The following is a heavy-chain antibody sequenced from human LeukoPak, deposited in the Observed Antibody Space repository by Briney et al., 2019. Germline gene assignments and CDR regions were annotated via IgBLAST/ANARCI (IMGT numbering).Heavy chain of an antibody. V-gene: IGHV4-59*01. J-gene: IGHJ5*02. Sequence: SETLSLTCTVSGGSISSYYWSWIRQPPGKGLEWIGYIYYSGSTNYNPSLKSRVTMSVDTSKNQFSLKLSSVTAADMAVYYCARSSYNWNPRGFDPWGQGTLVTVSS. CDR1: GGSISSYY. CDR2: IYYSGST. D-gene: IGHD1-20*01. CDR3: ARSSYNWNPRGFDP.